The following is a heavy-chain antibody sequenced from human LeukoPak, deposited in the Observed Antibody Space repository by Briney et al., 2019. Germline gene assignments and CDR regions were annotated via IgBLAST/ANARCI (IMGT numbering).Heavy chain of an antibody. CDR3: AKGGHYSFFDY. CDR1: GLIFRNYA. D-gene: IGHD4-11*01. J-gene: IGHJ4*02. Sequence: PGGSLRLSCTASGLIFRNYAMTWVRQAPRKGLEWVSTISGDGIETFYADSVKGRFTISRDNSKNTHYLQMSSLRAEDTGIYYCAKGGHYSFFDYWGQGTLVTVSS. V-gene: IGHV3-23*01. CDR2: ISGDGIET.